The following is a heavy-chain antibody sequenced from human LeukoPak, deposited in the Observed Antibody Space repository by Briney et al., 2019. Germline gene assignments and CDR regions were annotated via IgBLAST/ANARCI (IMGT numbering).Heavy chain of an antibody. V-gene: IGHV1-2*02. D-gene: IGHD2-21*01. CDR3: ARADRLHGGPYLIGP. CDR2: INPNSGGT. J-gene: IGHJ5*02. CDR1: GYSFTDYY. Sequence: ASVKVSCKTSGYSFTDYYIHWVRQAPGQGLEWMGWINPNSGGTSSAQKFQGRVTMTRDTSITTVYMEVSWLTSDDTAIYYCARADRLHGGPYLIGPWGQGTLGTVSS.